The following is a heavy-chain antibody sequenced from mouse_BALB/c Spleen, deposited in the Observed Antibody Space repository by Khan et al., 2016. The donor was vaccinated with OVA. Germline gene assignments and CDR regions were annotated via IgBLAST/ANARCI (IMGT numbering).Heavy chain of an antibody. J-gene: IGHJ2*01. CDR3: AREEALFYFDY. CDR1: GYIFTSYW. CDR2: IYPGTDNT. D-gene: IGHD3-2*02. Sequence: QVRLQQSGAELVRPGTSVKLSCKTSGYIFTSYWIHWVKQRSGQGLEWIARIYPGTDNTYYNEKFKDKATLTADKSSSTAYLQLSSLKSEDSAVFVCAREEALFYFDYWGQGTTLTVSS. V-gene: IGHV1S132*01.